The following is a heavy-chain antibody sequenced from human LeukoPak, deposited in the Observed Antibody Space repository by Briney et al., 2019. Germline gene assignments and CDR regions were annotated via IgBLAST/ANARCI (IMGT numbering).Heavy chain of an antibody. V-gene: IGHV1-18*01. CDR3: ARDGEYSYGRY. Sequence: GASVKVSCKASGYTFTSYGISWVRQAPGQGLEWMGWISAYNGNTNYAQKFQGRVTITADESTSTAYMELSSLRSEDTAVYYCARDGEYSYGRYWGQGTLVTVSS. CDR1: GYTFTSYG. D-gene: IGHD5-18*01. CDR2: ISAYNGNT. J-gene: IGHJ4*02.